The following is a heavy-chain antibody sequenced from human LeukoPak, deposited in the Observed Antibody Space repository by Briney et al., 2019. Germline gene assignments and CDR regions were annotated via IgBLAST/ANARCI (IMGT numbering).Heavy chain of an antibody. CDR1: GGSISSYY. CDR3: AREGYCSSTSCYGTPYFDY. CDR2: IYYSGST. V-gene: IGHV4-59*01. J-gene: IGHJ4*02. Sequence: PSETLSLTCTVSGGSISSYYWSWIRQPPGKGLEWIGYIYYSGSTNYNPSLKSRVTISVDTSKNQFSLKLSSVTAADTAVYYCAREGYCSSTSCYGTPYFDYWGQGTLVTVSS. D-gene: IGHD2-2*01.